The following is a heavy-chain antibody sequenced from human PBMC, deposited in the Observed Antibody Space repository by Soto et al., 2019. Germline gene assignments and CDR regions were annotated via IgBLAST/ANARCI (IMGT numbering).Heavy chain of an antibody. J-gene: IGHJ6*02. CDR1: GYSFTSYW. D-gene: IGHD5-18*01. Sequence: GESLKISCKGSGYSFTSYWISWVRQMPGKGLEWMGRIDPSDSYTNYSPSFQGHVTISADKSISTAYLQWSSLKASDTAMYYCARQSYVYSYGFYYYYGMDVWGQGTTVTISS. CDR3: ARQSYVYSYGFYYYYGMDV. V-gene: IGHV5-10-1*01. CDR2: IDPSDSYT.